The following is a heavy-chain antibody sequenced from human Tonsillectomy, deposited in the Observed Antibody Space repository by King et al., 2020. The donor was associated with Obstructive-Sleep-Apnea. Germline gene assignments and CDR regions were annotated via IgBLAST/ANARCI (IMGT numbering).Heavy chain of an antibody. CDR1: GFTFSRYA. J-gene: IGHJ4*02. V-gene: IGHV3-30*04. CDR3: ARESYGDYHFDY. Sequence: VQLVESGGGVVQPGRSLRLSCAGSGFTFSRYAMHWVRQAPGKGLEWVAVISYDGSNKYSADSVKGRFTISRDNSKNTLYLQMNSLRAEDTAVYYYARESYGDYHFDYWGQGTLVTVSS. D-gene: IGHD4-17*01. CDR2: ISYDGSNK.